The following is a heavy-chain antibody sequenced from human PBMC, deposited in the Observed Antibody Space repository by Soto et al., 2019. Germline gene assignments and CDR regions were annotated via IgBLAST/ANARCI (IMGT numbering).Heavy chain of an antibody. CDR1: GFTFSSYG. D-gene: IGHD4-17*01. Sequence: GGSLRLSCAVSGFTFSSYGMHWVRQAPGKGLEWVAVIWYDGSNKYYADSVKGRFTISRDNSKNTLYLQMNSLRAEDTAVYYCARDPQKGDYGASFDYWGQGTLVTVSS. CDR2: IWYDGSNK. J-gene: IGHJ4*02. V-gene: IGHV3-33*01. CDR3: ARDPQKGDYGASFDY.